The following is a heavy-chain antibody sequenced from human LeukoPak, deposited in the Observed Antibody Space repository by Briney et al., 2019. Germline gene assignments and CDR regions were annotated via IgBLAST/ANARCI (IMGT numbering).Heavy chain of an antibody. Sequence: GASVKVSCKASGYTFTSYGISWVRQAPGQGLEWMGWISAYNGNTNYAQKLQGRVTMTTDTSTSTAYMELRSLRSDDAAVYYCARDHGTVTQDWYSDLWGRGTLVTVSS. D-gene: IGHD4-17*01. CDR3: ARDHGTVTQDWYSDL. V-gene: IGHV1-18*01. CDR2: ISAYNGNT. CDR1: GYTFTSYG. J-gene: IGHJ2*01.